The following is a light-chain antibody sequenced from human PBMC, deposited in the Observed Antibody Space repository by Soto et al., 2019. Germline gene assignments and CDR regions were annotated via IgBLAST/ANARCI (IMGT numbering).Light chain of an antibody. CDR1: SSDVGDYNY. V-gene: IGLV2-11*01. CDR3: CSYAASYTRHVL. CDR2: DVS. Sequence: QSALTQPRSVSGSPGQSVTISCTGTSSDVGDYNYVSWYQHHPGKAPKLMIYDVSKRPSGVPGRFSGSKSGNTASLTISGLQAEDEGDYYCCSYAASYTRHVLFGGGTKVTVL. J-gene: IGLJ2*01.